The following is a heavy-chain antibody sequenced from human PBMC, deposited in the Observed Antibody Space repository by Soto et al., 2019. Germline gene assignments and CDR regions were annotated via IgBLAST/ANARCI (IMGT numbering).Heavy chain of an antibody. J-gene: IGHJ6*02. D-gene: IGHD3-3*01. CDR1: GFTFSSYS. CDR2: ISSSSSTI. Sequence: EVQLVESGGGLVQPGGSLRLSCAASGFTFSSYSMNWVRQAPGKGLEWVSYISSSSSTIYYADSVKGRFTISRDNAKNSLYLQMNSLRDEDTAVYYCARRSGYYITLYYYGMDVWGQGTTVTVSS. CDR3: ARRSGYYITLYYYGMDV. V-gene: IGHV3-48*02.